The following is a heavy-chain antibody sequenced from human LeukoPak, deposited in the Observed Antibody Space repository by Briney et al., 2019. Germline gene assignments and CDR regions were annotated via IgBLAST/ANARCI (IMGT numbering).Heavy chain of an antibody. CDR3: AVRTAPGYDFYYGMDV. D-gene: IGHD3-3*01. CDR2: ISGSGGST. Sequence: GGSLRLSCAASGFTFSSYAMSWVRQAPGKGLEWVSAISGSGGSTYYADSVKGRFTISRDNSKNTLYLQMNSLRAEDTAVYYCAVRTAPGYDFYYGMDVWGQGATVTVSS. V-gene: IGHV3-23*01. J-gene: IGHJ6*02. CDR1: GFTFSSYA.